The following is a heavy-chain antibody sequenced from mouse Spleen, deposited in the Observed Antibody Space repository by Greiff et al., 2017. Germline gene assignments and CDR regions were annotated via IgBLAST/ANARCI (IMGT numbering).Heavy chain of an antibody. V-gene: IGHV1-81*01. Sequence: QVQLKESGAELARPGASVKLSCKASGYTFTSYGISWVKQRTGQGLEWIGEIYPRSGNTYYNEKFKGKATLTADKSSSTAYMELRSLTSEDSAVYFCRYDYDVDYYAMDYWGQGTSVTVSS. CDR3: RYDYDVDYYAMDY. CDR1: GYTFTSYG. D-gene: IGHD2-4*01. J-gene: IGHJ4*01. CDR2: IYPRSGNT.